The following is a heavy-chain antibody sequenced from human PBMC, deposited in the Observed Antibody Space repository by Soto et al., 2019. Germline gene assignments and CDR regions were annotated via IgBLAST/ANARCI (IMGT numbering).Heavy chain of an antibody. CDR2: ISGSGGST. CDR3: AKDVPADYYGSGPLGDYYYCMVV. J-gene: IGHJ6*02. Sequence: GGSLRLSCAASGFTFSSYAMSWVRQAPGKGLEWVSAISGSGGSTYYADSVKGRFTISRDNSKNTLYLQMNSLRAEDTAVYYCAKDVPADYYGSGPLGDYYYCMVVWRQGTTVSVSS. CDR1: GFTFSSYA. V-gene: IGHV3-23*01. D-gene: IGHD3-10*01.